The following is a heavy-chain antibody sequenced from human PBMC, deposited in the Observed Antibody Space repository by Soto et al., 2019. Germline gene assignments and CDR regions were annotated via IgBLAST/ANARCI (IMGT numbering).Heavy chain of an antibody. D-gene: IGHD5-18*01. V-gene: IGHV1-18*04. CDR1: GCTFTSYG. CDR3: ARLPFRQLWFFSHHSNYYGMDV. J-gene: IGHJ6*02. Sequence: GASVKVSCKASGCTFTSYGISWVRQAPVQGLEWMGWISAYNGKTNYAQKLQGRVTMTTDTSTSTAYMEMRSLRSDDTAVYYCARLPFRQLWFFSHHSNYYGMDVGGQGTTVTVSS. CDR2: ISAYNGKT.